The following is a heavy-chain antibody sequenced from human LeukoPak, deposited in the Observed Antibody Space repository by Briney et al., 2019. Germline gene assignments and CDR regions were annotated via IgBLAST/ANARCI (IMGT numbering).Heavy chain of an antibody. CDR3: AKEDPTRYFDL. Sequence: PGRSLRLSCAASGFTFDDYTMHWVRQAPGKGLEWVSLISWDVGTTYYADSVKDRFTISRDNSKNSLYLQMNSLRTEDTALYYCAKEDPTRYFDLWGRGTLVTVSS. V-gene: IGHV3-43*01. CDR1: GFTFDDYT. CDR2: ISWDVGTT. J-gene: IGHJ2*01.